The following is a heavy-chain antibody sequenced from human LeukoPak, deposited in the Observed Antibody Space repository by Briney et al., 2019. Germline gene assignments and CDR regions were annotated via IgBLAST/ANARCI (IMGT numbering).Heavy chain of an antibody. CDR3: AGVRSGSYFDY. CDR2: ISSNGGST. CDR1: GFTFSDYA. Sequence: PGGSLRLSCAASGFTFSDYAMQWVGQAPGKGLEYVSAISSNGGSTYYASSVKGRFTIFRDNSKNTLYLQMGSLRAEDTAVYYCAGVRSGSYFDYWGQGTLVTVSS. J-gene: IGHJ4*02. V-gene: IGHV3-64*01. D-gene: IGHD1-26*01.